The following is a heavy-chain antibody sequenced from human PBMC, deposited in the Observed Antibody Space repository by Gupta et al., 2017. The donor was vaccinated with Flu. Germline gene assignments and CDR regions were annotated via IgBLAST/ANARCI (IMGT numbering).Heavy chain of an antibody. CDR1: GGSISRYY. CDR2: IYTSGST. J-gene: IGHJ5*02. V-gene: IGHV4-4*07. D-gene: IGHD2-21*02. Sequence: QVQLQESGPGLVKPSETLSLTCTVSGGSISRYYWSWIRQPAGKGLEWIGRIYTSGSTNYNPSLKSRVTMSVDTSKNQFSRKLSSVTAADTAVYYCARDRARAYCGGDCYPRWFDPWGQGTLVTVSS. CDR3: ARDRARAYCGGDCYPRWFDP.